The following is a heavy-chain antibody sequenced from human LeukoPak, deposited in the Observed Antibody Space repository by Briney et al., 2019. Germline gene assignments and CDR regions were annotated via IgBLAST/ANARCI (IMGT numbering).Heavy chain of an antibody. J-gene: IGHJ4*02. V-gene: IGHV4-39*01. CDR1: RGPITISGYF. D-gene: IGHD5-18*01. CDR2: IYYNENT. CDR3: ARHYGYNYGFLDS. Sequence: SETLSLTCTVSRGPITISGYFWGWIRQPPGKGLEWVASIYYNENTYYSPPLKGRVTISLDTSKSQFSLKLNSVTAADTAVYYCARHYGYNYGFLDSWGQGTLVTVSS.